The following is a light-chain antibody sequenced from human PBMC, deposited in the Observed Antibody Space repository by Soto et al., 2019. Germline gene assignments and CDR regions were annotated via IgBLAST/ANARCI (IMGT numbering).Light chain of an antibody. CDR1: ESFSSNY. V-gene: IGKV3-20*01. J-gene: IGKJ3*01. CDR2: GVS. CDR3: QQYGSSVGT. Sequence: EIVLTQSPGTLSLSLGERATLSCRASESFSSNYLAWYQQRPGQPPRLLIYGVSTRATGIPDRFSGSGSGTDFTLTISRLEPEDFAVYYCQQYGSSVGTFGPGTKVDVK.